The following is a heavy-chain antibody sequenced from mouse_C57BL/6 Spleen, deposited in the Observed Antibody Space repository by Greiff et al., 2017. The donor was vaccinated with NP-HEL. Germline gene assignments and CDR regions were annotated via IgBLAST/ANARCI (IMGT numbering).Heavy chain of an antibody. J-gene: IGHJ4*01. CDR3: ARPGDYGYYYAMDD. V-gene: IGHV3-6*01. D-gene: IGHD2-4*01. Sequence: DVQLQESGPGLVKPSQSLSLTCSVTGYSITSGYYWNWIRQFPGNKLEWMGYISYDGSNNYNPSLKNRISITRDTSKNQFFLKLNSVTTEETATYYCARPGDYGYYYAMDDWGQGTSVTVSS. CDR1: GYSITSGYY. CDR2: ISYDGSN.